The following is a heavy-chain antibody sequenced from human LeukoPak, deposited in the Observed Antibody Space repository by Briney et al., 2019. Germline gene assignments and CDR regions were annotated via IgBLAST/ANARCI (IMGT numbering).Heavy chain of an antibody. CDR3: ARGRSESYSDDY. Sequence: SETLSLTCSVSGGSVSSRSYYWSWIRQPPGKGLEWIGYIYYSGSTNYSPSLKSRVTISVDTSKNQFSLKVRSVTAADTAVYYCARGRSESYSDDYWGQGTLVTVSS. J-gene: IGHJ4*02. CDR1: GGSVSSRSYY. V-gene: IGHV4-61*01. D-gene: IGHD1-26*01. CDR2: IYYSGST.